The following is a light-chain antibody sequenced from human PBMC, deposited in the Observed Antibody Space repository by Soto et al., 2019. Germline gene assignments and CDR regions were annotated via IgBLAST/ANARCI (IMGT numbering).Light chain of an antibody. CDR2: DVS. Sequence: QSVLTQPASVSGCPGQSITISCTGTSSDVGGYNYVSWYQQHPGKAPKLMIYDVSNRPSGVSNRFSGSTSGNTASLTLSGLQVEDEAVYYCSSYTSGRCQVFGSGTKATVL. CDR3: SSYTSGRCQV. J-gene: IGLJ1*01. V-gene: IGLV2-14*03. CDR1: SSDVGGYNY.